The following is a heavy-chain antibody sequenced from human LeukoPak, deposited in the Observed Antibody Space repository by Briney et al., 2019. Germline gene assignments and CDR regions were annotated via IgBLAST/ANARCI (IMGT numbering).Heavy chain of an antibody. Sequence: PSETLSLTCAVYGGSFSGYYWSWIRQPPGKGLEWIGEINHSGSTNYNPSLKGRVTISVDTSKNQFSLKLSSVTAADTAVYYCARGVIAAPHYYYGMDVWGQGTTVTVSS. CDR3: ARGVIAAPHYYYGMDV. CDR1: GGSFSGYY. J-gene: IGHJ6*02. D-gene: IGHD6-6*01. CDR2: INHSGST. V-gene: IGHV4-34*01.